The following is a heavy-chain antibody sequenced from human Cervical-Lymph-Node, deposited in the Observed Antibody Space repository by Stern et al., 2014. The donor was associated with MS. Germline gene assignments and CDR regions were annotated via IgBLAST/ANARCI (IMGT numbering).Heavy chain of an antibody. CDR3: AREGGDFGQLQFVLDI. Sequence: VQLVQSGAEVKRPGSSVKVSCKASGGSFGNHAISWVRQVPGQGLEWVGSIMPVFGVPTHAQRLQGRVTFTADKSTATAYMELNSLKSEDTAVYYCAREGGDFGQLQFVLDIWGQGTLITVS. J-gene: IGHJ3*01. D-gene: IGHD5-24*01. CDR1: GGSFGNHA. V-gene: IGHV1-69*09. CDR2: IMPVFGVP.